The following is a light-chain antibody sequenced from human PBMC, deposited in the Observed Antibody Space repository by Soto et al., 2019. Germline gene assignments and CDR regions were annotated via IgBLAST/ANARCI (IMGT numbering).Light chain of an antibody. V-gene: IGLV2-23*01. CDR2: EGS. Sequence: QSVLTQPASVSGSPGQSITISCTGTSSDVGTYNLVSWYQQHPGKAPKLMIYEGSKRPSGVSNRFSGSKSGNTASLTISGLQAEDEADYYCCSYASSNTYVFGTGTK. CDR3: CSYASSNTYV. CDR1: SSDVGTYNL. J-gene: IGLJ1*01.